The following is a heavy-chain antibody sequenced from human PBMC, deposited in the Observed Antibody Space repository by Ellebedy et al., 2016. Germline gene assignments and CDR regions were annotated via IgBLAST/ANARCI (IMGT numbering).Heavy chain of an antibody. CDR3: ARVRAVAPRWTKNRNIDY. Sequence: ASVKVSCKASGYTFTSYAMHWVRQAPGQRLEWMGWINAGNGNTKYSQKFQGRVTITRDTSASTAYMELSSLRSEDTAVYYCARVRAVAPRWTKNRNIDYWGQGTLVTVSS. V-gene: IGHV1-3*01. J-gene: IGHJ4*02. CDR2: INAGNGNT. D-gene: IGHD5-12*01. CDR1: GYTFTSYA.